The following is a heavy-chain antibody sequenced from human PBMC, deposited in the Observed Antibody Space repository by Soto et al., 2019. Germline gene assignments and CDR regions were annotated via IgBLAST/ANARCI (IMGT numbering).Heavy chain of an antibody. D-gene: IGHD2-15*01. CDR2: IYYSGST. J-gene: IGHJ4*02. CDR3: ASRPRYCSGGSCYFPFDY. V-gene: IGHV4-59*01. CDR1: GGSISSYY. Sequence: SETLSLTCTVSGGSISSYYWSWIRQPPGKGLEWIGYIYYSGSTNYNPSLKSRVTISVDTSKNQFSLKLSSVTAADTAVYYCASRPRYCSGGSCYFPFDYWGQGTLVTVSS.